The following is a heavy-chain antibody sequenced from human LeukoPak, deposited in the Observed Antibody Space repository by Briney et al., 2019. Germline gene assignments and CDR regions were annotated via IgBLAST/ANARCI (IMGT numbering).Heavy chain of an antibody. CDR1: GFTFSSYA. V-gene: IGHV3-23*01. J-gene: IGHJ4*02. CDR2: IGDSGYST. D-gene: IGHD6-25*01. Sequence: GGSLRLSCAASGFTFSSYALSWVRQAPGKGLEWVSTIGDSGYSTYYADSVKGRFTISRDNSKNTLYLQMNSLRAEDTAVYYCARVRQRYYFDYWGQGTLVTVSS. CDR3: ARVRQRYYFDY.